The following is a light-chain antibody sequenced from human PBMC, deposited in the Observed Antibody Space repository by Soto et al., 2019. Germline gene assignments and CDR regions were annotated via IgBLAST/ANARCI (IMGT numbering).Light chain of an antibody. CDR2: DVN. CDR1: SSDVDGYNY. V-gene: IGLV2-14*01. Sequence: QSALTQPASVSWSPGQSITISCTGTSSDVDGYNYVSWYQYHPGKAPKLMIYDVNNRPSGVSNRFSGSKSGNTASLTISGLQAEDEADYYCSSFTISRNTVIFGGGTQLTVL. J-gene: IGLJ2*01. CDR3: SSFTISRNTVI.